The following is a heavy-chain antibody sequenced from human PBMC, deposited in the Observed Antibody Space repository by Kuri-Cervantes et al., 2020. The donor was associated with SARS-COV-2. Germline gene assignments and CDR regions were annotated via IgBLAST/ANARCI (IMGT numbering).Heavy chain of an antibody. CDR1: GFTFSSYW. V-gene: IGHV3-7*01. Sequence: GESLKISCAASGFTFSSYWMSWVRQAPGKGLEWVANIKQDGSEKYYVDSVKGRFTISRDNAKNSLYLQMNSLRAEDTAVYYCARVVGIRGYFDYWGQGTLVTVSS. CDR2: IKQDGSEK. J-gene: IGHJ4*02. D-gene: IGHD3-10*01. CDR3: ARVVGIRGYFDY.